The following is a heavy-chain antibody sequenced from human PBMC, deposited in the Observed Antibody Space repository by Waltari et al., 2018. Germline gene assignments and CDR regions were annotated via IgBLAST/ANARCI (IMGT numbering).Heavy chain of an antibody. CDR3: ASDSSGYDAFDI. Sequence: QVQLVQSGAEVKKPGASVKVSYKASGYTFTSYAMHWVRQAPGQRLEWMGWINAGNGNTKYSQEFQGRVTITRDTSASTAYMELSSLRSEDMAVYYCASDSSGYDAFDIWGQGTMVTVSS. V-gene: IGHV1-3*03. J-gene: IGHJ3*02. CDR2: INAGNGNT. CDR1: GYTFTSYA. D-gene: IGHD3-22*01.